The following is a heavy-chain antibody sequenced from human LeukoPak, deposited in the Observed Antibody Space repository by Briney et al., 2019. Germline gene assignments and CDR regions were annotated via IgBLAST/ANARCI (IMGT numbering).Heavy chain of an antibody. Sequence: SETLSLTCAVYGGSFSGYYWSWIRQPPGKGLEWIGEINHSGSTNYNPSLKSRVTISVDTSKNQFSLKLSSVTAADTAVYYCARGPYDSSGYYFVIVPLYYFDYWGQGTLVTVSS. D-gene: IGHD3-22*01. J-gene: IGHJ4*02. CDR2: INHSGST. V-gene: IGHV4-34*01. CDR3: ARGPYDSSGYYFVIVPLYYFDY. CDR1: GGSFSGYY.